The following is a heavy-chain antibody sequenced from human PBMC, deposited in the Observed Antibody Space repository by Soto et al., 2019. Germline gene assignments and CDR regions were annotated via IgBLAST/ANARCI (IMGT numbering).Heavy chain of an antibody. V-gene: IGHV1-2*02. CDR3: ARERHLNSPSDAFDL. CDR2: MNPNRGGS. CDR1: GYNFIAQN. J-gene: IGHJ3*01. Sequence: QVHLVQSGAEVKKPGASVKVSCMASGYNFIAQNIHWVRQAPGLGLEWMGKMNPNRGGSDYAQEFQGSVTVTRDTSISTVYMELSSLKSDDTAVYYCARERHLNSPSDAFDLWGQGTMVIVSS. D-gene: IGHD1-7*01.